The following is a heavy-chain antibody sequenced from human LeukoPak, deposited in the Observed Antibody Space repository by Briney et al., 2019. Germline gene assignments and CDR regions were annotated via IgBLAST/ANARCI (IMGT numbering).Heavy chain of an antibody. D-gene: IGHD3-10*01. CDR1: GGSVSSGSYY. CDR3: ARGNRPYGEHEAFDI. CDR2: IYYSGST. J-gene: IGHJ3*02. Sequence: PSETLSLTCTVSGGSVSSGSYYWSWIRQPPGKALEWIGYIYYSGSTNYNPSLKSRVTISVDTSKNQFSLKLSSVTAADTAVYYCARGNRPYGEHEAFDIWGHGTTVTVSP. V-gene: IGHV4-61*01.